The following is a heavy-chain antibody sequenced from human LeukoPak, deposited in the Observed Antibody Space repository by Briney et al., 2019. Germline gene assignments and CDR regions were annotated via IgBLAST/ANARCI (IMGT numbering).Heavy chain of an antibody. V-gene: IGHV3-33*01. Sequence: PGGSLRLSCAASGFTFSSYGMHWVRQAPGKGLEWAAVIWYDGSNKYYADSVKGRFTISRDNSKNTLYLQMNSLRAEDTAVYYSARDQRDYDFWSGSNSNYYYYGMDVWGQGTTVTVSS. D-gene: IGHD3-3*01. CDR2: IWYDGSNK. CDR3: ARDQRDYDFWSGSNSNYYYYGMDV. CDR1: GFTFSSYG. J-gene: IGHJ6*02.